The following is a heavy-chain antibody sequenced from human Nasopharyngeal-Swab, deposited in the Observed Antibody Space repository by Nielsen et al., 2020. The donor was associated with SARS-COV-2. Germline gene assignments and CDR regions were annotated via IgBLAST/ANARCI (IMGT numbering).Heavy chain of an antibody. CDR3: ARDFGVEMATMAAEYFQH. D-gene: IGHD5-24*01. CDR1: GFTFSSYG. J-gene: IGHJ1*01. V-gene: IGHV3-33*01. Sequence: GESLKISCAASGFTFSSYGMHWVRQAPGKGLEWVAVIWYDGSNKYYADSVKGRFTISRDNSKSTLYLQMNSLRAEDTAVYYCARDFGVEMATMAAEYFQHWGQGTLVTVSS. CDR2: IWYDGSNK.